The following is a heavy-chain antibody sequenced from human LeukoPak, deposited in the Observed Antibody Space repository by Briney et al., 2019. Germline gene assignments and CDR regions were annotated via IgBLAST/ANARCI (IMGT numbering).Heavy chain of an antibody. D-gene: IGHD2-21*02. CDR3: ARGSIAYCGGDCYLIDYFDY. J-gene: IGHJ4*02. CDR2: IYHSGST. CDR1: GGSISSGGYS. V-gene: IGHV4-30-2*01. Sequence: PSETLSLTCAVSGGSISSGGYSWSWIRQPPGKGLEWIGYIYHSGSTYYNPSLKSRVTISVDRSKNQFSLKLSSVTAADTAVYYCARGSIAYCGGDCYLIDYFDYWGQGTLVTVSS.